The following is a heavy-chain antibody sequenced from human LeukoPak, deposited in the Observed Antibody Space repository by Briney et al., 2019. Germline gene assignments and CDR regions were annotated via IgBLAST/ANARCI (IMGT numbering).Heavy chain of an antibody. J-gene: IGHJ4*02. CDR3: VQGGHFDF. Sequence: GGSLRLSCAASGYSFSSHGLTWVRQAPGKGVEWDATINGAGSHTVYAETVKGRFTISRDNGKNSLYLEMNSLRADDTALYFCVQGGHFDFWGQGAPVTVSS. V-gene: IGHV3-21*01. CDR1: GYSFSSHG. D-gene: IGHD3-16*01. CDR2: INGAGSHT.